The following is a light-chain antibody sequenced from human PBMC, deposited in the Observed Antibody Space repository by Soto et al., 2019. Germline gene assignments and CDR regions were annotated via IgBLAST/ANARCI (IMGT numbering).Light chain of an antibody. CDR2: RNN. CDR3: AAWDDSLSGVV. Sequence: QSVLTQPPSASGTPGQRVTISCSGSSSNIGSNYVFWYQHLPGTAPKLLIYRNNQRPSGVPDRFSGSKSGTSASLAISGXXXXXXXDYYCAAWDDSLSGVVFGGGTKLTVL. J-gene: IGLJ2*01. V-gene: IGLV1-47*01. CDR1: SSNIGSNY.